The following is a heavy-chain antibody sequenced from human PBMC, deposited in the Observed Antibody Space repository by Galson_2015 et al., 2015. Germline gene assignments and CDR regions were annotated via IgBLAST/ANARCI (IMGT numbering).Heavy chain of an antibody. CDR3: ARRNADYYDFWSGYYIFDY. CDR1: GGSISSSSYY. J-gene: IGHJ4*02. V-gene: IGHV4-39*01. D-gene: IGHD3-3*01. Sequence: ETLPLTCTVSGGSISSSSYYWGWIRQPPGKGLEWIGSIYYSGSTYYNPSLKSRVTISVDTSKNQFSLKLSSVTAADTAVYYCARRNADYYDFWSGYYIFDYWGQGTLVTVSS. CDR2: IYYSGST.